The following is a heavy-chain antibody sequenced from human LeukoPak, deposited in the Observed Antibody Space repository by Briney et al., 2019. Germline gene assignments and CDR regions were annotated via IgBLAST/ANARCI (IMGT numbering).Heavy chain of an antibody. D-gene: IGHD1-26*01. CDR3: AKHSGSYFIYYIDS. J-gene: IGHJ4*02. CDR2: ISGSAYNS. CDR1: GFTFSSYG. V-gene: IGHV3-23*01. Sequence: GGSLRLSCAASGFTFSSYGLSWIRQAPGKGLEWVSTISGSAYNSYYADSVKGRFTISRDNSANTLYLQMDNLRAEDTALYYCAKHSGSYFIYYIDSWGQGTLVTVSS.